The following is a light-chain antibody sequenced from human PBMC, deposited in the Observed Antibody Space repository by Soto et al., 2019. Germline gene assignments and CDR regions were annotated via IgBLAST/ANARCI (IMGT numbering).Light chain of an antibody. CDR2: GAS. J-gene: IGKJ1*01. CDR1: QSVSSDY. Sequence: EIVLTQSPGTLSLSPGERATLSCRASQSVSSDYLAWYQQKPGQAPRLLIYGASSRAIGIPDRFSGSGSGTDFTLTISRLETEDFAVYYCQHYGGSPLTFGQGTKVDIK. CDR3: QHYGGSPLT. V-gene: IGKV3-20*01.